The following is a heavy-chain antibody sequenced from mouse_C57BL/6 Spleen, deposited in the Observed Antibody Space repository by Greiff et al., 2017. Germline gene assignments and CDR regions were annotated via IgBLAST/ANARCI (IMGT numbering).Heavy chain of an antibody. CDR3: ARRAGTTVVTYFDY. CDR2: IDPSDSYT. J-gene: IGHJ2*01. Sequence: QVQLQQPGAALVMPGASVKLSCKASGYTFTSYWMPWVKQRPGQGLEWIGEIDPSDSYTNYNQKFKGKSTLTVDKSSSTAYIQLRSLTSEDSAVYYCARRAGTTVVTYFDYWGQGTTLTDSS. D-gene: IGHD2-13*01. CDR1: GYTFTSYW. V-gene: IGHV1-69*01.